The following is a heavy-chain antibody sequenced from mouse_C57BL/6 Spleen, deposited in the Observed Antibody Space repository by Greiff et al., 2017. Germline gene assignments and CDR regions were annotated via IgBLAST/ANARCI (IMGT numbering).Heavy chain of an antibody. V-gene: IGHV3-6*01. J-gene: IGHJ4*01. D-gene: IGHD2-1*01. CDR1: GYSITSGYY. Sequence: VQLKESGPGLVKPSQSLSLTCSVTGYSITSGYYWNWIRQFPGNKLEWMGYISYDGSNNYNPSLKNRISITRDTSKNQFFLKLNSVTTEDTATYYCARDGNNFYYAMDYWGQGTSVTVSS. CDR2: ISYDGSN. CDR3: ARDGNNFYYAMDY.